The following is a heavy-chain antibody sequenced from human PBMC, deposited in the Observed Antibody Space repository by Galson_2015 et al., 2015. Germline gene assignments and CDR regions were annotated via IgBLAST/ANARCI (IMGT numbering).Heavy chain of an antibody. V-gene: IGHV4-34*01. J-gene: IGHJ4*02. Sequence: LSLTCAVYGGSFSGYYWSWIRQPPGKGLEWIGEINHSGSTNYNPSLKSRVTISVDTSKNQFSLKLSSVTAADTAVYYCARGFGVRGVYWGQGTLVTVSS. CDR3: ARGFGVRGVY. D-gene: IGHD3-10*01. CDR2: INHSGST. CDR1: GGSFSGYY.